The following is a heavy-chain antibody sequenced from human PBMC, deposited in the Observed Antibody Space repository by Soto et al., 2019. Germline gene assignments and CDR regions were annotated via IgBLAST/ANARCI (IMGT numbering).Heavy chain of an antibody. Sequence: QVQLVESGGGVVQPGRSLRLSCAASGFTFSSYGMHWVRQAPGKGLEWVAVIWYDGSNKYYADSVKGRFTISRDNSKNSLYLQMNGLRAEDTAVYYCARDSYYYDSSGYGSIGFDYWGQGTLVTVSS. CDR3: ARDSYYYDSSGYGSIGFDY. CDR1: GFTFSSYG. J-gene: IGHJ4*02. V-gene: IGHV3-33*01. D-gene: IGHD3-22*01. CDR2: IWYDGSNK.